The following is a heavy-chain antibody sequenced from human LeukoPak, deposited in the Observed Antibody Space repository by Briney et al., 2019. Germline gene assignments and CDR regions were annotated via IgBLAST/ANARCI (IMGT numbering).Heavy chain of an antibody. CDR3: ARAIRSATAAGTWGSVDF. CDR2: VYSSGST. CDR1: GDSMRDNY. V-gene: IGHV4-59*01. Sequence: SETLSLTCNVSGDSMRDNYWSWIRQPPGKGLEWVGYVYSSGSTNYNPSLKSRLTTSIDMSTNRFSLKLTSVTAGDTAMYFCARAIRSATAAGTWGSVDFWGQGILVTVSS. J-gene: IGHJ4*02. D-gene: IGHD6-13*01.